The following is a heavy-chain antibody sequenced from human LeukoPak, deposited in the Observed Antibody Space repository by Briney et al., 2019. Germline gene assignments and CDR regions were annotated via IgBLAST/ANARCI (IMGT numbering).Heavy chain of an antibody. CDR2: INHSGST. V-gene: IGHV4-39*07. J-gene: IGHJ6*03. Sequence: PSETLSLTCTVSGGSISSGSYYWSWIRQPPGKGLEWIGEINHSGSTNYNPSLKSRVTISVDTSKNQFSLKLSSVTAADTAVYYCARLCSGGSCWHYMDVWGKGTTVTVSS. D-gene: IGHD2-15*01. CDR1: GGSISSGSYY. CDR3: ARLCSGGSCWHYMDV.